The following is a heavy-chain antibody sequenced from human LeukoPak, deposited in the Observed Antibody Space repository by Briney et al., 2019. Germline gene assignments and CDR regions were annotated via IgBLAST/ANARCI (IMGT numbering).Heavy chain of an antibody. D-gene: IGHD2-15*01. Sequence: PSETLSLTCAVYGGSFSGYYWGWIRQPPGKGLEWIGEINHSGSTNYNPSLKSRVTISVDTSKNQFSLKLSSVTAADTAVYYCARRCSGGSLYNWFDPWGQGTLVTVSS. CDR3: ARRCSGGSLYNWFDP. CDR1: GGSFSGYY. V-gene: IGHV4-34*01. J-gene: IGHJ5*02. CDR2: INHSGST.